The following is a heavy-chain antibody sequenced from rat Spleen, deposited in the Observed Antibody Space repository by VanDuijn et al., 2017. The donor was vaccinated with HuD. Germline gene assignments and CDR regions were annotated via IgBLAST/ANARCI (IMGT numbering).Heavy chain of an antibody. CDR2: ISSGGGGT. CDR1: GFTFSSSP. V-gene: IGHV5-46*01. Sequence: EVQLVESGGGLVQPGRSMKLSCAASGFTFSSSPMAWVRQAPTRGLEWVASISSGGGGTYYPDSVKGRFTISRDNAKSTLYLQMDSLRSEDTATYYCARNNYGGYTQHWFAYWGQGTLVTVSS. J-gene: IGHJ3*01. CDR3: ARNNYGGYTQHWFAY. D-gene: IGHD1-11*01.